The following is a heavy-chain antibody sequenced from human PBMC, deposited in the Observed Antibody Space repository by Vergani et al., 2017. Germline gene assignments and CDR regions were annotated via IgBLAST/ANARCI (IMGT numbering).Heavy chain of an antibody. V-gene: IGHV2-5*01. J-gene: IGHJ4*02. CDR2: IYWNDDK. Sequence: QITLKESGPTLVKPTQTLTLTCTFSGFSLSTSGVGVGWIRQPPGKALEWLALIYWNDDKRYSPSLKSRLTITKDTSKNQVVLTMTNMDPVDTATYYCAHSSTHDYSNVFDYWGQGTLVTVSS. D-gene: IGHD4-11*01. CDR1: GFSLSTSGVG. CDR3: AHSSTHDYSNVFDY.